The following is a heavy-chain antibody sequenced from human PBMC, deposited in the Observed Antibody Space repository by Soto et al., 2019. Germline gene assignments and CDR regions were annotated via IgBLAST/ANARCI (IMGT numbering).Heavy chain of an antibody. CDR2: IIPIFGTA. CDR3: ARGFGRVTPPSYYYYGMDV. V-gene: IGHV1-69*13. CDR1: GGTFSSYA. J-gene: IGHJ6*02. Sequence: SVKVSCKASGGTFSSYAISWVRQAPGQGLEWMGGIIPIFGTANYAQKFQGRVTITADESTSTAYMELSSLRSEDTAVYYCARGFGRVTPPSYYYYGMDVWGQGTTVTVSS. D-gene: IGHD3-16*01.